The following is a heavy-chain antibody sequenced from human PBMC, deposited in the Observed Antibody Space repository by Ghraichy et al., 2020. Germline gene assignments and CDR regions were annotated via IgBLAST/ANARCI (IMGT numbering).Heavy chain of an antibody. CDR2: IYYSGST. V-gene: IGHV4-31*03. CDR1: GGSISSGGYY. CDR3: ARDAWGYYGLGSQERLEYYFDY. J-gene: IGHJ4*02. D-gene: IGHD3-10*01. Sequence: SETLSLTCTVSGGSISSGGYYWSWIRQHPGKGLEWIGYIYYSGSTYYNPSLKSRVTISVDTSKNQFSLKLSSVTAADTAVYYCARDAWGYYGLGSQERLEYYFDYWGQGTLVTVSS.